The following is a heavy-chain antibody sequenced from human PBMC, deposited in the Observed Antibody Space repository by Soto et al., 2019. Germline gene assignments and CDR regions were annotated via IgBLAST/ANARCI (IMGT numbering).Heavy chain of an antibody. CDR3: ARVPYCSGGSCYPDAFDI. Sequence: ASVKVSCKASGYTFTGYYMHWVRQAPGQGLEWMGWINPNSGGTNYAQKFQGRVTMTRDTSISTAYMELSSLRSEDTAVYYCARVPYCSGGSCYPDAFDIWGQGTMVTVSS. J-gene: IGHJ3*02. D-gene: IGHD2-15*01. CDR2: INPNSGGT. CDR1: GYTFTGYY. V-gene: IGHV1-2*02.